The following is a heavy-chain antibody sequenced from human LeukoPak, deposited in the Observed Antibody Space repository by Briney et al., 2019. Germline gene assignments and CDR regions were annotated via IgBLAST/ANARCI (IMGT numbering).Heavy chain of an antibody. CDR1: GFTFSSYS. Sequence: GGSLRLSCAASGFTFSSYSMNWVRQAPGKGLEWVSYISSSSSTIYYADSVKGRFTISRDNAKNSLYLQMNSLRAEDTAVYYCARDVPFQGVDAFDIWGQGTMVTVSS. CDR2: ISSSSSTI. V-gene: IGHV3-48*04. CDR3: ARDVPFQGVDAFDI. J-gene: IGHJ3*02.